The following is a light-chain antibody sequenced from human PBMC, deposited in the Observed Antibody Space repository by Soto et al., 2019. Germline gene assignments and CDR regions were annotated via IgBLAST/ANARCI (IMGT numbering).Light chain of an antibody. CDR3: MQSRQLPIT. CDR2: EVS. V-gene: IGKV2D-29*01. Sequence: DVVLTQTPRSLSVTPGQPASISCKSSQSLLYSDGRTYVYWYLQKPGQPPQLLIHEVSNRFSGVXDXXSGSGSGTDYTLQISRVEAEDVGVYYCMQSRQLPITFGGGTNVEIK. CDR1: QSLLYSDGRTY. J-gene: IGKJ4*01.